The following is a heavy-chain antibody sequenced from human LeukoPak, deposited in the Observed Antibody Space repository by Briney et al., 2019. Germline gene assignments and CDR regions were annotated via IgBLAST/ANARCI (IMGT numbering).Heavy chain of an antibody. CDR3: ARDGVEYSSSSAVY. CDR2: INPNSGGT. CDR1: GYTFTGYY. J-gene: IGHJ4*02. Sequence: ASVKVSCKASGYTFTGYYMHWVRQAPGQGLEWMGWINPNSGGTNYAQKFQGRVTMTRDTSISTAYMELSRLRSDDTAVYYCARDGVEYSSSSAVYWGQGTLVTVSS. V-gene: IGHV1-2*02. D-gene: IGHD6-6*01.